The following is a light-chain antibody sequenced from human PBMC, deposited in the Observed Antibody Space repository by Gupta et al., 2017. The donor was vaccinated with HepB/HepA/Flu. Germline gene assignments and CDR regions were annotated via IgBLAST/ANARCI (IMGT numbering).Light chain of an antibody. CDR3: QSYDNSLSAWV. CDR1: SSNIGAGYD. V-gene: IGLV1-40*01. Sequence: QSVLTQPPSVSGAPGQRVIISCTGSSSNIGAGYDVHWYQQLPGTAPNLLISGNINRPSGVPDRFSGSKSGASASLAITGLQAEDEADYYCQSYDNSLSAWVFGGGTKLAVL. J-gene: IGLJ3*02. CDR2: GNI.